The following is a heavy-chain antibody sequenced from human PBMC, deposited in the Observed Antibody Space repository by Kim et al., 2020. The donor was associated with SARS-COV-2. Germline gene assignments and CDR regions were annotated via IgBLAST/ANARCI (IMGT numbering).Heavy chain of an antibody. Sequence: SETLSLTCGVSGGSISSNNWWSWVRQPPGKGLEWIGEIYHTGTTNYNPSLKSRVTISVDRSKNQISLKLNSVRAADAAVYYCAREAHDAEIGPTCFDNWGQGTLVTVSS. D-gene: IGHD3-16*01. J-gene: IGHJ4*02. CDR3: AREAHDAEIGPTCFDN. CDR1: GGSISSNNW. CDR2: IYHTGTT. V-gene: IGHV4-4*02.